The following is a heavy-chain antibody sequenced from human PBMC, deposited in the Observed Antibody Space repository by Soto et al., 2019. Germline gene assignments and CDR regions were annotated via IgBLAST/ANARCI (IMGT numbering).Heavy chain of an antibody. Sequence: GGSLRLSCAASGFTFSSYEMNWVRQAPGKGLEWVSYISSSGSTIYYADSVKVRFTISRDNAKNSLYLQMNSLRAEDTAVYYCARDGGSVSYYYYGMDVWGQGTTVTVSS. D-gene: IGHD3-16*01. J-gene: IGHJ6*02. CDR2: ISSSGSTI. CDR3: ARDGGSVSYYYYGMDV. CDR1: GFTFSSYE. V-gene: IGHV3-48*03.